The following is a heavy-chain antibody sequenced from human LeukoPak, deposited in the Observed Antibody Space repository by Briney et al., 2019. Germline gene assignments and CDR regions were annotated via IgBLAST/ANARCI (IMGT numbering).Heavy chain of an antibody. CDR3: ARGADYYDSMGGFDY. D-gene: IGHD3-22*01. V-gene: IGHV4-61*02. Sequence: SETLSLTCTVSGGSISSGSYYWSWIRQPAGKGLEWIGRIYTSGSTNYNPSLKSRVIISLDTSKNQFSLKLTSVTAADTAVYYCARGADYYDSMGGFDYWGQGTLVTVSS. CDR2: IYTSGST. CDR1: GGSISSGSYY. J-gene: IGHJ4*02.